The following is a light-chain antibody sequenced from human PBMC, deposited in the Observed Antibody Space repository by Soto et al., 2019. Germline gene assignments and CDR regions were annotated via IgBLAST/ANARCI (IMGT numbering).Light chain of an antibody. V-gene: IGKV1-27*01. CDR3: QKYNSAPWT. CDR1: QGIGNY. CDR2: ASS. J-gene: IGKJ1*01. Sequence: DIQMTQSPSSLSASVGDRVTITCRASQGIGNYLAWYQQKPGKVPKLLIYASSTLKSGVPSRFSGSGSGTDFTLTISSLQPEDVSTYYCQKYNSAPWTFGQWTKVEIK.